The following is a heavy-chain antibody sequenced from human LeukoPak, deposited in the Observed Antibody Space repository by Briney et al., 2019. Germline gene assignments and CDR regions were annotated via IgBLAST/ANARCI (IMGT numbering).Heavy chain of an antibody. CDR2: IRYDGSNK. CDR3: AKDATYSGYSSSWYWEDYYYYYMDV. CDR1: GFTFSSYG. J-gene: IGHJ6*03. D-gene: IGHD6-13*01. Sequence: GGSLRLSCAASGFTFSSYGMHWVRQAPGKGLEWVAFIRYDGSNKYYADSVKGRFTISRDNSKNTLYLQMNSLRAEDTAVYYCAKDATYSGYSSSWYWEDYYYYYMDVWGKGTTVTISS. V-gene: IGHV3-30*02.